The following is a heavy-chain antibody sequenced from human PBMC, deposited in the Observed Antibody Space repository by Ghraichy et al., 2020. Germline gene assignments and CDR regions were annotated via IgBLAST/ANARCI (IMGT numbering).Heavy chain of an antibody. CDR1: GDSLTELS. V-gene: IGHV1-24*01. J-gene: IGHJ4*02. CDR3: AVFSGRPDPLGLAYFDS. CDR2: YDPDEGDI. Sequence: ASVKVSCKVSGDSLTELSVHWVRQCPGKGLEWMGGYDPDEGDITYAQSFQGRITMTEVTSTDAATSPDTAYMELSSLRLEDTALYFCAVFSGRPDPLGLAYFDSWGQGTLVTVSS. D-gene: IGHD2-21*01.